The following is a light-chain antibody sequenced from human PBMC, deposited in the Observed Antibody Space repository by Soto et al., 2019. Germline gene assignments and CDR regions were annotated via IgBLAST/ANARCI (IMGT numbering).Light chain of an antibody. J-gene: IGLJ3*02. CDR2: EVN. V-gene: IGLV2-14*01. Sequence: QSALTQPASVSGSPGQPITISCSGTSSDIGAYKYVSWYQQHPGKVPKLMIYEVNNRPSGVSDRFSGSKSGNTASLTISGLQAEDEADYYCSSYTGDNTWMFGGGTKLPS. CDR1: SSDIGAYKY. CDR3: SSYTGDNTWM.